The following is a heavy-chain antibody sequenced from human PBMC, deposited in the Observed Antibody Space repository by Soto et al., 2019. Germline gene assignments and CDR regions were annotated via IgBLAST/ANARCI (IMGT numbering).Heavy chain of an antibody. CDR2: IYYTGST. CDR1: GGSISSYY. V-gene: IGHV4-59*01. Sequence: QVQLQESGPGLVKPSETLSLTCTVSGGSISSYYWSWIRQPPGKGLEWIGYIYYTGSTNYNPSLKSRVTIQVDTSKNQFSLQLSSVTAADTAVYYCASFNWYFDLWGRGTLVTVSS. CDR3: ASFNWYFDL. J-gene: IGHJ2*01.